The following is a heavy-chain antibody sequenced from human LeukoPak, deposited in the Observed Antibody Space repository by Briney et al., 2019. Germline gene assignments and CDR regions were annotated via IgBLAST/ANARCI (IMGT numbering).Heavy chain of an antibody. D-gene: IGHD5-24*01. J-gene: IGHJ4*02. Sequence: ASVTVSCKTSGYTFTGYYMHWVRQAPGQNLEWMGWINPKSGDTNYAQKFQDGITMTRDTSLSTFYMELSSLRSDDAAIYYCARAHTYTITSVHNFNYLEYWGRGTLVTVSS. CDR2: INPKSGDT. V-gene: IGHV1-2*02. CDR1: GYTFTGYY. CDR3: ARAHTYTITSVHNFNYLEY.